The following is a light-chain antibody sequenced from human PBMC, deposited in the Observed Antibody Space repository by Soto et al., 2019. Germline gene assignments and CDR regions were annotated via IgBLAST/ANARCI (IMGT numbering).Light chain of an antibody. CDR2: AAS. V-gene: IGKV1-9*01. CDR3: RQHDNFPIT. Sequence: DIQLTQSPFFLSASVGDRVTITCRASQGISTFLVWYQQKPGEAPKSLIYAASTLQTGVPSRFSGSGSGTEFTLIISSLQPEDSATYYCRQHDNFPITVGQGTRLDIK. CDR1: QGISTF. J-gene: IGKJ5*01.